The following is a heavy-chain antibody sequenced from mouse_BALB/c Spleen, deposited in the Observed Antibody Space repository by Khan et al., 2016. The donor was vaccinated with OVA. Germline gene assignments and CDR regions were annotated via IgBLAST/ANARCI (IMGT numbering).Heavy chain of an antibody. V-gene: IGHV1-4*01. CDR1: GYTFTSYT. Sequence: QVQLQQSGAELARPGASVKMSCKASGYTFTSYTMHWVKQRPGQGLEWIGYINPSTDYANYNQKFKDKATLTADKSSSTAYMQLSSLTSEDSAVYCCASYYRYPAWFAYWGQGTLVTVSA. CDR2: INPSTDYA. CDR3: ASYYRYPAWFAY. J-gene: IGHJ3*01. D-gene: IGHD2-14*01.